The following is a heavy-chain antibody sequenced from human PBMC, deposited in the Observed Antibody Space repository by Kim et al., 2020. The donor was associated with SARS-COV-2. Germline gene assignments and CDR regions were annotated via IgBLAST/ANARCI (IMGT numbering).Heavy chain of an antibody. CDR2: IYYSGST. J-gene: IGHJ6*02. CDR3: ARAKVPGYYYGMDV. CDR1: GGSISSYY. V-gene: IGHV4-59*13. Sequence: SETLSLTCTVSGGSISSYYWSWIRQPPGKGLEWIGYIYYSGSTNYNPSLKSRVTISVDTSKNQFSLKLSSVTAADTAVYYCARAKVPGYYYGMDVWGQGT.